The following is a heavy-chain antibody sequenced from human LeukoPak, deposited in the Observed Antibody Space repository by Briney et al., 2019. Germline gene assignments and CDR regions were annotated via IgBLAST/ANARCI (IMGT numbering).Heavy chain of an antibody. CDR2: IYRSGSS. CDR1: GGSISSYY. J-gene: IGHJ4*02. Sequence: SETLSLTCTVSGGSISSYYWSWIRQPPGKGLEWIGGIYRSGSSYYNPSLKSRVTITVDTSKNQFSLKLSSVTAADTAVYYCARINWVFDYWGQGTLVTVSS. CDR3: ARINWVFDY. V-gene: IGHV4-59*04. D-gene: IGHD7-27*01.